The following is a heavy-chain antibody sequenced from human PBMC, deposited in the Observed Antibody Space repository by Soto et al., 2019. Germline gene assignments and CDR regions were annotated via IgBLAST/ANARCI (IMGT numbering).Heavy chain of an antibody. CDR2: ISPDNGNT. V-gene: IGHV1-18*01. CDR3: ARALGYSGYAGMDV. Sequence: QVQLVQSGGEVKKPGASVKVSCKASGYTFTIYGINWVRQAPGQGLGWRGWISPDNGNTNYAQKLQGRVTMTTDTSTSTAYMELRSLRSDDTAVYYCARALGYSGYAGMDVWGQGTTVTVSS. J-gene: IGHJ6*02. CDR1: GYTFTIYG. D-gene: IGHD5-12*01.